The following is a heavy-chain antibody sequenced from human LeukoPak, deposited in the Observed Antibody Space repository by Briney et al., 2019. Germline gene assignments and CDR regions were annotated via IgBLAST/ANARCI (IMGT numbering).Heavy chain of an antibody. D-gene: IGHD1-26*01. CDR1: GFMFNGYS. CDR2: ISAGSDYI. Sequence: GGSLRLSCAASGFMFNGYSLTWVRQAPGKGLEWISYISAGSDYIYYTDSVKGRFTISRDNAKNSLYLQLNSLRTEDTAVYYCARWGLGPSFDYWGRGTLVTVSS. J-gene: IGHJ4*02. V-gene: IGHV3-21*05. CDR3: ARWGLGPSFDY.